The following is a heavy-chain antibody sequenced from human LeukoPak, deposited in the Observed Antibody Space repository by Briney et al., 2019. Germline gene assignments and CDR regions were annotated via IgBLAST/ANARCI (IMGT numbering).Heavy chain of an antibody. CDR1: GFTVNSNY. J-gene: IGHJ4*02. CDR2: ISSSSSYT. Sequence: PGGSLRLSCAASGFTVNSNYMTWVRQAPGKGLEWVSYISSSSSYTNYADSVKGRFTISRDNAKNSLYLQMNSLRAEDTAVYYCARDGGAAAGTFEYYFDYWGQGTLVTVSS. CDR3: ARDGGAAAGTFEYYFDY. D-gene: IGHD6-13*01. V-gene: IGHV3-11*06.